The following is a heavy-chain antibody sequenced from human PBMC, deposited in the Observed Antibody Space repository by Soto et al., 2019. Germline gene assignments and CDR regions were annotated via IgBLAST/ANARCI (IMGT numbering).Heavy chain of an antibody. CDR2: ISTDGTEK. CDR3: I. Sequence: VQLVESGGGVAQPGESLRPSCVASGFTFSSYVIHWVRQAPGKGLEWVALISTDGTEKHYPGSVRGRFTISRDNSKNTLYLQMNSLRTEDTAVYFDIWGQGTKVTVSS. J-gene: IGHJ3*02. CDR1: GFTFSSYV. V-gene: IGHV3-30*14.